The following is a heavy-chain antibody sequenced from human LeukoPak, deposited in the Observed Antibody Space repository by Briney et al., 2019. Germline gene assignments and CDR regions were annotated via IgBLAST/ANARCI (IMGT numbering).Heavy chain of an antibody. D-gene: IGHD6-6*01. CDR3: ARDGRVVGYFDY. Sequence: GASVKVSCKASGYTFTGYYMHWVRQAPGQGLEWMGGIIPIFGTANYAQKFQGRVTITADESTSTAYMELSSLRSEDTAVYYCARDGRVVGYFDYWGQGTLVTVSS. V-gene: IGHV1-69*13. J-gene: IGHJ4*02. CDR2: IIPIFGTA. CDR1: GYTFTGYY.